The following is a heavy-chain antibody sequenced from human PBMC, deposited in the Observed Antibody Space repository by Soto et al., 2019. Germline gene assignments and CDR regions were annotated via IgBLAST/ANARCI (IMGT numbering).Heavy chain of an antibody. J-gene: IGHJ4*02. CDR2: IKSKTDGGTT. V-gene: IGHV3-15*01. CDR1: GFTFSNAW. CDR3: TTEYGDYLRHYFDY. D-gene: IGHD4-17*01. Sequence: GGSLRLSCAASGFTFSNAWMSWGRQAPGKGLEWVGRIKSKTDGGTTDYAAPVKGRFTISRDDSKNTLYLQMNSLKTEDTAVYYCTTEYGDYLRHYFDYWGQGTLVTVSS.